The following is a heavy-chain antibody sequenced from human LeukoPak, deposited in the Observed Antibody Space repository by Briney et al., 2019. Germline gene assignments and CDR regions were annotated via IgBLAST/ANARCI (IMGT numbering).Heavy chain of an antibody. CDR2: IYCGST. D-gene: IGHD3/OR15-3a*01. V-gene: IGHV4-39*01. CDR1: GGSIRSSSYY. J-gene: IGHJ4*02. CDR3: ARQTGSGLFILP. Sequence: SETLSLTCTISGGSIRSSSYYWGWIRQPPGKGLEWIGSIYCGSTNYNPSLKSRVTISVDTSKNQFSLRLTSVTAADTAVYYCARQTGSGLFILPGGQGTLVTVSS.